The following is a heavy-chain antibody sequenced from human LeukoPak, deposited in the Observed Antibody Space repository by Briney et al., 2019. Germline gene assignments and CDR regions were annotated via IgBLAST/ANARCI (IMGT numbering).Heavy chain of an antibody. D-gene: IGHD6-19*01. V-gene: IGHV3-23*01. Sequence: GGSLRLSCAVSGFTISSYAMSWVRQAPGKGLEWVSPISGSGGSTYYADSVKGRFTISRDNSKNTLYLQMNSLRAEDTAVYYCAKGNSSGWYDFFDYWGQGTLVTVSS. CDR2: ISGSGGST. J-gene: IGHJ4*02. CDR3: AKGNSSGWYDFFDY. CDR1: GFTISSYA.